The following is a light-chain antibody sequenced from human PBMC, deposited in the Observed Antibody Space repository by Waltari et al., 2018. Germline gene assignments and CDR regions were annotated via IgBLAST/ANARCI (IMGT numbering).Light chain of an antibody. CDR2: CAS. J-gene: IGKJ3*01. V-gene: IGKV3-20*01. Sequence: IVLTQSPGPLSLSPGESATLCCRASQSVSSSYLAWYQQKPGQAPRLLIYCASSRATGIPDRFSGSGSGTDFTLTISRLEPEDVAVYYCQQYGSSPPAFGAGTKVDIK. CDR1: QSVSSSY. CDR3: QQYGSSPPA.